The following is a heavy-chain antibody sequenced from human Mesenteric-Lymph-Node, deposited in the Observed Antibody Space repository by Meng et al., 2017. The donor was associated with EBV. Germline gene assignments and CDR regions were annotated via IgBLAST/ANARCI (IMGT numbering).Heavy chain of an antibody. D-gene: IGHD2-15*01. CDR3: ARVSCSGGSCYGGFDY. CDR2: IYYSGTT. CDR1: GGSISSGDYY. V-gene: IGHV4-30-4*01. Sequence: VRLQESGPGLVKPSQTLSLTCAVSGGSISSGDYYWSWIRQPPGKGLEWIGYIYYSGTTYNNPSLKSRVTISIDTSKNQFSLKLISVTAADTAVYYCARVSCSGGSCYGGFDYWGQGTLVTVSS. J-gene: IGHJ4*02.